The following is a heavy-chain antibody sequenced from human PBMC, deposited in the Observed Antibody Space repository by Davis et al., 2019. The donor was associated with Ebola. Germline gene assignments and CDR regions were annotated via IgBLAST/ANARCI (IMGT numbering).Heavy chain of an antibody. Sequence: SETLSLTCSVSGGSISSYYWSWIRQPPGKGLEWIGEINHSGSTNYNPSLKSRVTISVDTSKNQFSLKLSSVTAADTAVYYCGRVRAYYYYYGMDVWGQGTTVTVSS. CDR3: GRVRAYYYYYGMDV. CDR2: INHSGST. CDR1: GGSISSYY. V-gene: IGHV4-34*01. D-gene: IGHD4-17*01. J-gene: IGHJ6*02.